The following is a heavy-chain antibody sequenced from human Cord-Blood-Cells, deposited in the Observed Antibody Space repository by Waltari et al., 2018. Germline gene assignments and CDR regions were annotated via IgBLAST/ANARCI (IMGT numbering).Heavy chain of an antibody. CDR1: GYTLTELS. CDR3: ATVDYGDYVARYSGFDP. D-gene: IGHD4-17*01. J-gene: IGHJ5*02. Sequence: QVQLVQSGAEVKKPGASVKVSCKVSGYTLTELSMPWVRQAPGQGLEWMGGFDPEDGETIYAQKFQGRVTMTEDTSTDTAYMELSSLRSEDTAVYYCATVDYGDYVARYSGFDPWGQGTLVTVSS. CDR2: FDPEDGET. V-gene: IGHV1-24*01.